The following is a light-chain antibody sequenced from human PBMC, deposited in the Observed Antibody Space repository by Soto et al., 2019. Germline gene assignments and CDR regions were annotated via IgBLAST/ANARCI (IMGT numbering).Light chain of an antibody. V-gene: IGKV3-20*01. CDR1: QGVSSW. J-gene: IGKJ1*01. CDR3: QQYGSSPRT. CDR2: GAS. Sequence: EIQMTQSPSSVSASVGDRVTITCRASQGVSSWLAWYQQKPGQAPRLLIYGASSRATGIPDRFSGSGSGTDFTLTISRLEPEDFAVYYCQQYGSSPRTFGQGTKVDIK.